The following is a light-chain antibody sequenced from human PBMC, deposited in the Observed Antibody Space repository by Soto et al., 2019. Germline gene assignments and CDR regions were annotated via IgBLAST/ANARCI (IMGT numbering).Light chain of an antibody. Sequence: EIVMTQSPATLSVSPGERATLSCRASQSVNSNLAWYQQKPGQAPRLLIYGASTRATGIPARFSGSGSGTEFALTISSLQSEDSAVYDCQQYNNWPAFGQGTKVDIK. J-gene: IGKJ1*01. CDR3: QQYNNWPA. CDR1: QSVNSN. CDR2: GAS. V-gene: IGKV3-15*01.